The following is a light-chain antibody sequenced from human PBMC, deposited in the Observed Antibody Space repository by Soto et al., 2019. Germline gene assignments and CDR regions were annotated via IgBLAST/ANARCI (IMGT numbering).Light chain of an antibody. J-gene: IGLJ1*01. CDR1: RSDVGGYNY. CDR2: EVT. CDR3: GSYISSNPLV. Sequence: QSVLNQLASLSGSPGQSITLYCTGTRSDVGGYNYVSWYQQHPGKAPKLLIYEVTYRPSGVSNRFSGSKSGNTTSLTISGLQAEAEADYFCGSYISSNPLVFG. V-gene: IGLV2-14*03.